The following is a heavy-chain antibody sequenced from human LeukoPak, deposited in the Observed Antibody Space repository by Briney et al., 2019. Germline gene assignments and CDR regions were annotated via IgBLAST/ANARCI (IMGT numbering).Heavy chain of an antibody. CDR2: IYYSGST. V-gene: IGHV4-39*01. CDR1: GGSISSSSYY. Sequence: SETLSLTCTVSGGSISSSSYYWGWIRQPPGKGLEWIGSIYYSGSTYYNPSLKSRVTISVDTSKNQFSLKLSSVTAADTAVYYCARLLGVVEDIVVVPAATERDYYYYYMDVWGKGTTVTVSS. CDR3: ARLLGVVEDIVVVPAATERDYYYYYMDV. J-gene: IGHJ6*03. D-gene: IGHD2-2*01.